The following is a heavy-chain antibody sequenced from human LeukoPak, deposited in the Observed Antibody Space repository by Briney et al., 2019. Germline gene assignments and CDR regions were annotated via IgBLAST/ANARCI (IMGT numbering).Heavy chain of an antibody. Sequence: ASVKVSCKASGYTFTSYYMHWVRQAPGQGLEWKGIINTSGGSTSYEQKFQGRVTMTRDTSTSTVYMELSSLRSEDTAVYYCARTVSTGNSGWNWFDPWGQGTLVTVSS. CDR2: INTSGGST. D-gene: IGHD5/OR15-5a*01. J-gene: IGHJ5*02. CDR3: ARTVSTGNSGWNWFDP. CDR1: GYTFTSYY. V-gene: IGHV1-46*01.